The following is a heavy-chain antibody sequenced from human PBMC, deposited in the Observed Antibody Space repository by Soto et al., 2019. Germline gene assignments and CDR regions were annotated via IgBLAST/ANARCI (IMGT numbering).Heavy chain of an antibody. J-gene: IGHJ4*02. CDR2: IYYSGST. CDR1: GGSISSGDYY. V-gene: IGHV4-30-4*01. D-gene: IGHD6-19*01. Sequence: QVQLQESGPGLVKPSQTLSLTCTVSGGSISSGDYYWSWIRQPPGKGLEWIGYIYYSGSTYYNPSLKSRVTQSVYTSKTQHPLKLLSATAADPAVYSCASVAVVYGDSWGQGTLGTVSS. CDR3: ASVAVVYGDS.